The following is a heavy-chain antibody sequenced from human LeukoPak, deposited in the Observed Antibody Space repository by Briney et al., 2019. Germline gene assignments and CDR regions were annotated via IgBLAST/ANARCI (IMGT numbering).Heavy chain of an antibody. Sequence: GGSLRLSCAASGFTFSSYWMSWVRQAPGKGLEWVANIKQDGSEKYYVDSVKGRFTISRDNAKNSLYLQMNSLRAEDTAVYYCARVMIVVASIAFDIWSQGTMVTVSS. CDR3: ARVMIVVASIAFDI. V-gene: IGHV3-7*01. CDR2: IKQDGSEK. J-gene: IGHJ3*02. CDR1: GFTFSSYW. D-gene: IGHD3-22*01.